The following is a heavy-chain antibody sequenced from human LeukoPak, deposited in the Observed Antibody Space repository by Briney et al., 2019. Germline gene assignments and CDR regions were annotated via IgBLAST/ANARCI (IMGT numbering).Heavy chain of an antibody. CDR3: ARGVMYYDSSGYLFDY. J-gene: IGHJ4*02. D-gene: IGHD3-22*01. Sequence: PGGSLRLSCAASGFTFSSYGMHWVRQAPGKGLEWVAIIWYDGSNKYYADSVKDRFTISRDNSKSTLYLQMNSLRAEDTAVYYCARGVMYYDSSGYLFDYWGQGILVTVSS. CDR2: IWYDGSNK. CDR1: GFTFSSYG. V-gene: IGHV3-33*01.